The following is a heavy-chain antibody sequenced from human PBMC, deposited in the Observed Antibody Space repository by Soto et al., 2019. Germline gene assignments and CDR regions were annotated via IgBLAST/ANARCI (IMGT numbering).Heavy chain of an antibody. CDR2: ISYDGSNK. Sequence: GGSLRLSCAASGFTFSSYGMHWVRQAPGKGLEWVAVISYDGSNKYYADSVKGRFTISRDNSKNTLYLQMNSLRAEDTAVYYCAKETYDFWSGYYTTYFDYWGQGTLVTVSS. V-gene: IGHV3-30*18. CDR3: AKETYDFWSGYYTTYFDY. CDR1: GFTFSSYG. J-gene: IGHJ4*02. D-gene: IGHD3-3*01.